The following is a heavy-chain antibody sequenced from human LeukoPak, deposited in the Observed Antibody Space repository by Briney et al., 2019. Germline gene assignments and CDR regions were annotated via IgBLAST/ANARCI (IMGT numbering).Heavy chain of an antibody. Sequence: GGSLRLSCAASGFAFSDYYMSWIRQAPGKGLEWVSVISGSGGSTYYADSVKGRFTISRDNSKNTLYLQMNSLRAEDTAVYYCAKVGDYWVRGYFDYWGQGTLVTVSS. CDR1: GFAFSDYY. J-gene: IGHJ4*02. CDR3: AKVGDYWVRGYFDY. V-gene: IGHV3-23*01. D-gene: IGHD4-17*01. CDR2: ISGSGGST.